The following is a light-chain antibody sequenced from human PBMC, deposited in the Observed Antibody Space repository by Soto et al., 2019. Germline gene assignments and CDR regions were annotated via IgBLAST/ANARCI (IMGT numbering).Light chain of an antibody. CDR3: QQYYKWPPWT. CDR2: KAS. Sequence: DIQMTQSPSTLSGSVGDRVTITCRASQTISSWLAWYQQKPGKAPKLLIYKASTLKSGVPSRFSGSGSGTEFTLTISSLQSEDFAVYSCQQYYKWPPWTFGQGTKVDIK. CDR1: QTISSW. J-gene: IGKJ1*01. V-gene: IGKV1-5*03.